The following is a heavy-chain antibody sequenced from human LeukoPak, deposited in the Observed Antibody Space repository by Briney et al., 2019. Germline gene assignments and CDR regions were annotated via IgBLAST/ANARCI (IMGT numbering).Heavy chain of an antibody. CDR2: IKQDGSEK. J-gene: IGHJ4*02. CDR1: GFTFSSYS. V-gene: IGHV3-7*01. Sequence: GGSLRLSCAASGFTFSSYSMTWVRQAPGKGLEWVANIKQDGSEKNYVDSVKGRFTISRDNAKNSLYLQMNSLRVEDTAVYYCAREKTDDYFDYWGQGTLVTVSS. CDR3: AREKTDDYFDY.